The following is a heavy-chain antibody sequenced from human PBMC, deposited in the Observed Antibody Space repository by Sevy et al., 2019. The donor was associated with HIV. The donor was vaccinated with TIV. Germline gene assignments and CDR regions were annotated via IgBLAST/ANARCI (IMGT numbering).Heavy chain of an antibody. CDR2: TYYRSKWYN. J-gene: IGHJ6*03. Sequence: QSQTLSLTCAISGDSVSSNSAAWNWIRQSPSRGLEWLGRTYYRSKWYNDYAVSVKSRININPDTSKNHFSLKLNSVTAEESAVYYCVSGLNPETIFGVVIIEGTEDDYYCYYMDVWGKGTTVTVSS. CDR1: GDSVSSNSAA. D-gene: IGHD3-3*01. CDR3: VSGLNPETIFGVVIIEGTEDDYYCYYMDV. V-gene: IGHV6-1*01.